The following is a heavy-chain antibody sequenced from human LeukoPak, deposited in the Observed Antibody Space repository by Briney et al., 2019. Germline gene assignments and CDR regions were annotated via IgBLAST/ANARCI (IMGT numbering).Heavy chain of an antibody. J-gene: IGHJ4*02. Sequence: SETLSLTCTVSGGSISSSSYHWGWIRQPPGKGLEWIGSIYYSGSTYYNPSLKSRVTISVDTSKNQFSLKLSSVTAADTAVYYCASQRSSGQFDYWGQGTLVTVSS. CDR2: IYYSGST. CDR3: ASQRSSGQFDY. V-gene: IGHV4-39*07. CDR1: GGSISSSSYH. D-gene: IGHD3-22*01.